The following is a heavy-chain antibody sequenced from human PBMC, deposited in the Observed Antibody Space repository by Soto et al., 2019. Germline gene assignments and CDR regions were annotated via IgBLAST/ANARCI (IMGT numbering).Heavy chain of an antibody. CDR3: ARDHLTYYYGSGRNWFDP. V-gene: IGHV1-69*13. Sequence: GASVKVSCKASGGTFSSYAISWVRQAPGQGLEWMGGIIPIFGTANYAQKFQGRVTITADESTSTAYMELSSLRSEDTAVYYCARDHLTYYYGSGRNWFDPWGQGTPVTVSS. D-gene: IGHD3-10*01. CDR1: GGTFSSYA. J-gene: IGHJ5*02. CDR2: IIPIFGTA.